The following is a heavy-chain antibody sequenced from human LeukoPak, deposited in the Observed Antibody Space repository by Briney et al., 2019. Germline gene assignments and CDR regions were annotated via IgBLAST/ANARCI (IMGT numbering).Heavy chain of an antibody. D-gene: IGHD2-2*01. J-gene: IGHJ4*02. CDR1: GFTFSSYA. CDR2: ISYDGSNK. Sequence: GGSLRLSCAASGFTFSSYAMHWVRQAPGKGLEWVAAISYDGSNKYYADSVKGRFTISRDNSKNTLYLQMNSLRAEDTAVYYCARGVGVVPAAMLLCWGQGTLVTVSS. V-gene: IGHV3-30*04. CDR3: ARGVGVVPAAMLLC.